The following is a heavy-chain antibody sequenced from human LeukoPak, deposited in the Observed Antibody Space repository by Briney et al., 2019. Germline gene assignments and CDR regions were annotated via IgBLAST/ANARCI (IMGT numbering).Heavy chain of an antibody. V-gene: IGHV3-30-3*01. J-gene: IGHJ4*02. Sequence: GRSLRLSCAASGFIFSTYAMHWVRQAPGEGLEWVAVISNDGNNKYYADSVKGRFTISRDDSKNTLYLQMNSLRAEDTAVYYCARLQGVAGTSYYFDYWGQGTLVTVSS. CDR3: ARLQGVAGTSYYFDY. CDR1: GFIFSTYA. D-gene: IGHD6-13*01. CDR2: ISNDGNNK.